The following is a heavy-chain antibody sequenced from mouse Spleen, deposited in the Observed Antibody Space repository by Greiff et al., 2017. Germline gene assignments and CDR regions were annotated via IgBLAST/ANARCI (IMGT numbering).Heavy chain of an antibody. Sequence: EVQRVESGGGLVKPGGSLKLSCAASGFTFSDYGMHWVRQAPEKGLEWVAYISSGSSTIYYADTVKGRFTISRDNAKNTLFLQMTSLRSEDTAMYYCAKNYYGSSHWYFDVWGTGTTVTVSS. J-gene: IGHJ1*03. CDR3: AKNYYGSSHWYFDV. CDR1: GFTFSDYG. D-gene: IGHD1-1*01. V-gene: IGHV5-17*01. CDR2: ISSGSSTI.